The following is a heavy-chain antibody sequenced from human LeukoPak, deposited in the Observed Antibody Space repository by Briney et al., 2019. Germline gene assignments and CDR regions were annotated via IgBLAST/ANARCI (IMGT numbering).Heavy chain of an antibody. CDR3: ARELAELGYCSGGSCYSNWFDP. D-gene: IGHD2-15*01. V-gene: IGHV4-61*01. CDR2: IYYSGST. Sequence: SETLSLTCTVSGGSVSSGSYYWSWIRQPPGKGLEWIGYIYYSGSTNYNPSLKSRVTISVDTSKNQFSLKLSSVTAADTAVYYCARELAELGYCSGGSCYSNWFDPWGQGTLVTDSS. CDR1: GGSVSSGSYY. J-gene: IGHJ5*02.